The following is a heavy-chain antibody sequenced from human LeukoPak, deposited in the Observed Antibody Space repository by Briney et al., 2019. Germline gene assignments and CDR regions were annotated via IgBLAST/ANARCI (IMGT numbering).Heavy chain of an antibody. V-gene: IGHV4-30-2*01. Sequence: SQTLSLTCTVSGGSISSGGYYWSWIRQPPGKGLEWIGYIYHSGSTYYNPSLKSRVTISVDTSKNQFSLKLSSMTAADTAVYYCARSDGYSYYYYYGMDVWGQGTTVTVSS. D-gene: IGHD5-18*01. J-gene: IGHJ6*02. CDR2: IYHSGST. CDR3: ARSDGYSYYYYYGMDV. CDR1: GGSISSGGYY.